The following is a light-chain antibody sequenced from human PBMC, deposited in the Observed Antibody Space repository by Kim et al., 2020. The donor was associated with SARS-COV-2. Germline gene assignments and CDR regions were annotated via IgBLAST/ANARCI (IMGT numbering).Light chain of an antibody. CDR1: NLGNKY. J-gene: IGLJ1*01. V-gene: IGLV3-1*01. CDR3: QAWDSSTHNYV. Sequence: PGQTASITCSGYNLGNKYVSCYQRKPGQSPVVVIYQDTQRPSGIPGRFSGSNSGNTATLTISGTQAMDEADYYCQAWDSSTHNYVFGAGPKVTVL. CDR2: QDT.